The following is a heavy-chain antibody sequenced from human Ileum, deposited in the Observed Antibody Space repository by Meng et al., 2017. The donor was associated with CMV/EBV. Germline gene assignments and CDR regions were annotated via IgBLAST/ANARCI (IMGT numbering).Heavy chain of an antibody. CDR2: ISGYNSNT. Sequence: QVQLVQSGAEVKKPGASVKVSCKASGYTFTDYAITWVRQAPGQGLEWMGWISGYNSNTKYAQKFQGGVTMTTDTSTTTVYMELRNLRYDDTAVYYCARDGYYPSRVFDYWGLGTLVTVSS. J-gene: IGHJ4*01. D-gene: IGHD2-2*03. CDR1: GYTFTDYA. CDR3: ARDGYYPSRVFDY. V-gene: IGHV1-18*01.